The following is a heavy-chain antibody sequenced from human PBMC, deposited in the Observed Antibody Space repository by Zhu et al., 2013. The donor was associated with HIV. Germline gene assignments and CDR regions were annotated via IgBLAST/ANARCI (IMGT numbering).Heavy chain of an antibody. CDR3: ARDQGSLMRFHDAFHI. CDR1: GYTFTGYY. J-gene: IGHJ3*02. V-gene: IGHV1-2*02. Sequence: QVQLVQSGAEVKKPGASVKVSCKASGYTFTGYYIHWVRQAPGQGLEWMGWINPNSGGTNSAQNFQGRVTMTRDTSISTAFMELSRLKSDDTAVYYCARDQGSLMRFHDAFHIWAKGQWSPSLQ. CDR2: INPNSGGT.